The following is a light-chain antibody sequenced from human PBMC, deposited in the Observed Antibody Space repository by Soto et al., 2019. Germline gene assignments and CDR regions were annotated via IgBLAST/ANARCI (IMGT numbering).Light chain of an antibody. Sequence: QSVLTQPPSVSAAPGQKVTISCSGSSSNIGNNYVSWYQHLPGTAPKLLIYDNYERPSGIPDRFSGSKSGTSATLDITGLQTGDEAEYYCGTWDTSLSAYVFGTGTKLTVL. V-gene: IGLV1-51*01. CDR3: GTWDTSLSAYV. CDR2: DNY. J-gene: IGLJ1*01. CDR1: SSNIGNNY.